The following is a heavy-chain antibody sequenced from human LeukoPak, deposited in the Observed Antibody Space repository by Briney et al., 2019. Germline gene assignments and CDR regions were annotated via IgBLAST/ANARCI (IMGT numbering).Heavy chain of an antibody. CDR3: AKGAKYYYGSETYYFFEH. D-gene: IGHD3-10*01. CDR2: INQDGTEK. J-gene: IGHJ4*02. Sequence: PGGSLRLSCAVSGVTFTTYWMTWVRQAPGKGLEWVANINQDGTEKYYLDSVNGRFTISRANANKSPYLQIYILRVEDTAVYYCAKGAKYYYGSETYYFFEHWGQGTPVTASS. CDR1: GVTFTTYW. V-gene: IGHV3-7*01.